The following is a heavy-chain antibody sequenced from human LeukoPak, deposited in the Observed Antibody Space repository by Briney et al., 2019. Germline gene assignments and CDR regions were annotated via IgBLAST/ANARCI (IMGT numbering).Heavy chain of an antibody. CDR3: ARSTSGTTDFDY. D-gene: IGHD1-1*01. CDR2: IYYSGST. J-gene: IGHJ4*02. CDR1: GGSISSYY. V-gene: IGHV4-59*12. Sequence: SETLSLTCTVSGGSISSYYWSWIRRPPGKGLEWIGYIYYSGSTNYNPSLKSRVTISVDTSRNQFSLKLSSVTAADTAVYYCARSTSGTTDFDYWGQGTLVTVSS.